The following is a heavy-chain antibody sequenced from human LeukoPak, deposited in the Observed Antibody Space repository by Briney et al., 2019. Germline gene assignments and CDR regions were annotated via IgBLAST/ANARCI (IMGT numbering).Heavy chain of an antibody. J-gene: IGHJ6*03. CDR3: ARGGAAAGIGYYYYYYYKDV. CDR2: IYYSGST. Sequence: SETLSLTCTVSGGSISSYYWSWIRQPPGKGLEWIGYIYYSGSTNYNPSLKSRVTISVDTSKNQFSLKLSSVTAADTAVYYCARGGAAAGIGYYYYYYYKDVWGKGTTVTVSS. V-gene: IGHV4-59*01. D-gene: IGHD6-13*01. CDR1: GGSISSYY.